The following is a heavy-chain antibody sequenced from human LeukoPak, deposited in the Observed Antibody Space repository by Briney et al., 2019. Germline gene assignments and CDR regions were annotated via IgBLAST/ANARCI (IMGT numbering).Heavy chain of an antibody. D-gene: IGHD3-22*01. J-gene: IGHJ4*02. Sequence: GGSLRLSCAASGFTFSSYGMHWVRRAPGKGLEWVAVIWYDGSNKYYADSVKGRFTISRDNSKNTLYLQMNSLRAEDTAVYYCAKDSGAPRYDSSGYCFDYWGQGTLVTVSS. CDR3: AKDSGAPRYDSSGYCFDY. V-gene: IGHV3-33*03. CDR1: GFTFSSYG. CDR2: IWYDGSNK.